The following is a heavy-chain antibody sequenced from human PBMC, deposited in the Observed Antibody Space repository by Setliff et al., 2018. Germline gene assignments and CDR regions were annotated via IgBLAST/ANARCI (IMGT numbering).Heavy chain of an antibody. J-gene: IGHJ6*02. CDR3: ANLNLGRYCSGGSCPYGMDV. CDR2: ISRSSTYI. CDR1: GFTFSTHS. D-gene: IGHD2-15*01. Sequence: GGSLRLSCAASGFTFSTHSMNWVRQAPGKGLEWVSSISRSSTYIYYADSMKGRFTISRDNAKNSLYLQMNSLRAEDTAVYYCANLNLGRYCSGGSCPYGMDVWGQGTTVTVSS. V-gene: IGHV3-21*04.